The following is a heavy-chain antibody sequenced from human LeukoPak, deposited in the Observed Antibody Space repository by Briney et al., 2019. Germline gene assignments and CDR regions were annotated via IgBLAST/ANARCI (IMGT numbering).Heavy chain of an antibody. J-gene: IGHJ4*02. CDR3: ARLEGYLGESALDY. Sequence: SETLSLTCTVSGGSISSYYWSWIRQPPGKGLEWIGYIYYSGSTNYNPSLKSRVTISVDTSKNQFSLKLSSVTAADTAVYYRARLEGYLGESALDYWGQGTLVTVSS. CDR1: GGSISSYY. CDR2: IYYSGST. V-gene: IGHV4-59*08. D-gene: IGHD3-16*01.